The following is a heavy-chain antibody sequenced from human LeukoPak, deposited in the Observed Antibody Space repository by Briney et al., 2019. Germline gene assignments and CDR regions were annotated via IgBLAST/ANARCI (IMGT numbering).Heavy chain of an antibody. V-gene: IGHV3-53*01. Sequence: GSLRLSCAASGFTVSSNYMSWVRQAPGKGLEWVSVIYSGGSTYYADSVKGRFTISRDNSKNTLYLQMNSLRAEDTAVYYCASYCGGDCYFAFDIWGQGTMVTVSS. D-gene: IGHD2-21*02. CDR1: GFTVSSNY. J-gene: IGHJ3*02. CDR3: ASYCGGDCYFAFDI. CDR2: IYSGGST.